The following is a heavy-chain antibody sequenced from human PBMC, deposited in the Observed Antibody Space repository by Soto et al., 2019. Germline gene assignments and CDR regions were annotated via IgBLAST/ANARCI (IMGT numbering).Heavy chain of an antibody. CDR1: GFNFSNYA. J-gene: IGHJ4*02. V-gene: IGHV3-30*03. D-gene: IGHD3-22*01. Sequence: PGGSLRLSCAASGFNFSNYAMHWVRQAQGRGLEWVAVISFHGRYKYYGDSVKGRFTISRDNSKNTLDLQMSSLRPEDTAIYYCARGTADYYDSSGYFEYWGQGTQVTVS. CDR2: ISFHGRYK. CDR3: ARGTADYYDSSGYFEY.